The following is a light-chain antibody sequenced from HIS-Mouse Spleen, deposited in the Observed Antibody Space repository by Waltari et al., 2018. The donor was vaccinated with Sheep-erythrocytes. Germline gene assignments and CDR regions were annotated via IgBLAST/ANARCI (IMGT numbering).Light chain of an antibody. CDR3: CSYAGSYTLV. J-gene: IGLJ2*01. CDR1: SRDVGSYNL. CDR2: EGS. V-gene: IGLV2-23*01. Sequence: QSALTQPASVSGSPGQSITISCTGTSRDVGSYNLVSWYQQHPGKAPKLMIYEGSKRPSGVSNRFSGSKSGNTASLTISGLQAEDEADYYCCSYAGSYTLVFGGGTKLTVL.